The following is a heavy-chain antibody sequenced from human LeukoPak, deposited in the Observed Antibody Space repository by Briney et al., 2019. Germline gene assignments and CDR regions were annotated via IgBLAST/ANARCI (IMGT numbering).Heavy chain of an antibody. D-gene: IGHD6-13*01. V-gene: IGHV3-30-3*01. Sequence: GGSLRLSCAASGFTFSSYAMHWVRQAPGKGLEWVAVISYDGRDKYYADSVKGRFTISRDNSKNTLYLQMNTLRAEDTAVYYCARDFSIGAADYYFDYWGQGTLVTVSS. J-gene: IGHJ4*02. CDR1: GFTFSSYA. CDR3: ARDFSIGAADYYFDY. CDR2: ISYDGRDK.